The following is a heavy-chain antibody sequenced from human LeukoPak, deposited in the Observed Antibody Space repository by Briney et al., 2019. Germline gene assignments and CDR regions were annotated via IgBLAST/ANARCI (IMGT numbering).Heavy chain of an antibody. V-gene: IGHV4-61*02. D-gene: IGHD3-9*01. CDR1: GGSISSGSYY. CDR3: ARTPQHYDILTGEDY. CDR2: IYTSGST. J-gene: IGHJ4*02. Sequence: KTSETLSLTCTVSGGSISSGSYYWSWIRQPAGKGLEWIGRIYTSGSTNYNPSLKSRVTISVDTSKNQFSLKLSSVTAADTAVYYCARTPQHYDILTGEDYWGQGTLVTVSS.